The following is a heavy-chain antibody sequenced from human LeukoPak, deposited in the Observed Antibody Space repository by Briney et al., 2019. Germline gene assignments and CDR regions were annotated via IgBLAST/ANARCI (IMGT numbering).Heavy chain of an antibody. CDR3: ARIRADTAEVVV. J-gene: IGHJ4*02. V-gene: IGHV1-18*01. Sequence: ASVKVSCKASGYIFTSYGISWVRQAPGQGLEWMGWISAYNGNTNYAQKLQGRVTMTTDTSTSTAYMELSSLRSEDTAVYYCARIRADTAEVVVWGQGTLVTVSS. CDR2: ISAYNGNT. D-gene: IGHD5-18*01. CDR1: GYIFTSYG.